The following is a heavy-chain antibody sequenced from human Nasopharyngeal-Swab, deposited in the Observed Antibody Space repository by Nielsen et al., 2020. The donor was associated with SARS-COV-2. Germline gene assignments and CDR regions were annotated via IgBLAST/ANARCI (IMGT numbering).Heavy chain of an antibody. D-gene: IGHD3-3*01. J-gene: IGHJ6*02. Sequence: GGSLQPPCAASGFPFKNFNFNGVPKPQGKGLEWFQSISIIGSYIYYADPVKGRFTISKDNAKNSLYLQMNSLRAEDTAVYYCARDGLDYDFWSAYFMDVWGQGTTVTVSS. CDR3: ARDGLDYDFWSAYFMDV. CDR2: ISIIGSYI. CDR1: GFPFKNFN. V-gene: IGHV3-21*01.